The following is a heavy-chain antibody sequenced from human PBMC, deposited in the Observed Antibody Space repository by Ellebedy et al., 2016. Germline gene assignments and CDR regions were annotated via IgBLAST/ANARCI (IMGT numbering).Heavy chain of an antibody. CDR2: ISSSSSTI. Sequence: GGSLRLSCAASGFTFSSYSMNWVRQAPGKGLEWVSYISSSSSTIYYADSVKGRFTISRDNAKNSLYLQMNSLRDEDKAVYYCARLDIVVVPAAIYYYYYGMDVWGQGTTVTVSS. J-gene: IGHJ6*02. CDR3: ARLDIVVVPAAIYYYYYGMDV. CDR1: GFTFSSYS. D-gene: IGHD2-2*01. V-gene: IGHV3-48*02.